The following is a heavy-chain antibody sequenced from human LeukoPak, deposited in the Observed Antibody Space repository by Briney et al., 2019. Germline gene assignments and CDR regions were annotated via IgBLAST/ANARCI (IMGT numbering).Heavy chain of an antibody. J-gene: IGHJ5*02. CDR3: ARGWEGYYGSGSSPGWFDP. CDR2: INHSGST. CDR1: GGSFSGYY. D-gene: IGHD3-10*01. V-gene: IGHV4-34*01. Sequence: PSETLSLTCAVYGGSFSGYYWSWIRQPPGKGLEWIGEINHSGSTNYNPSLKSRVTISVDTSKNQFSLKLSSVTAADTAVYYCARGWEGYYGSGSSPGWFDPWGQGTLVTVSS.